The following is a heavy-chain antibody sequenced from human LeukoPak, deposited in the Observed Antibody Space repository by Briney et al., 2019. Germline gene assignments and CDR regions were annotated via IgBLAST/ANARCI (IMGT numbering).Heavy chain of an antibody. CDR2: INHSGST. Sequence: PSETLSLTCAVYGGSFSGYYWSWIRQPPGKGLEWIGEINHSGSTNYNPSLKSRVTISVDTSKNQFSLKLSSVTAADTAVYYCAPPPGTDFDYWGQGTLVTVSS. J-gene: IGHJ4*02. V-gene: IGHV4-34*01. D-gene: IGHD1-1*01. CDR3: APPPGTDFDY. CDR1: GGSFSGYY.